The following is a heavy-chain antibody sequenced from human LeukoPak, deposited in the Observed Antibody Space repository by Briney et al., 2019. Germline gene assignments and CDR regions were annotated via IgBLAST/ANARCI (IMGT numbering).Heavy chain of an antibody. CDR3: AKNPVQDHCGNSGGFDP. D-gene: IGHD4-23*01. CDR2: IIPIFGTA. Sequence: GVSVKVSCKASGGTFSSYAISWVRQAPGQGLEWMGRIIPIFGTANYAQKFQGRVTITTDESTSTAYMELSGLRSEDTAVYYCAKNPVQDHCGNSGGFDPWGQGTLVTVSS. CDR1: GGTFSSYA. V-gene: IGHV1-69*05. J-gene: IGHJ5*02.